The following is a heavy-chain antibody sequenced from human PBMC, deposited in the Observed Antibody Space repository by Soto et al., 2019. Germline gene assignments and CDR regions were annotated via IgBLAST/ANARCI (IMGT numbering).Heavy chain of an antibody. D-gene: IGHD3-10*01. CDR2: VFYSGST. J-gene: IGHJ6*02. V-gene: IGHV4-31*03. CDR1: GGSISSAGYY. Sequence: QVQLQESGPGLVKPSQTLSLTCTVSGGSISSAGYYWSWIRQHPGKGLEWMGFVFYSGSTYYNPSLKRRVTISVDTSKNQFPLKLTSVTAAHTAVYYCARWTGRVSGQYSYGMDVWGQVTTVNVS. CDR3: ARWTGRVSGQYSYGMDV.